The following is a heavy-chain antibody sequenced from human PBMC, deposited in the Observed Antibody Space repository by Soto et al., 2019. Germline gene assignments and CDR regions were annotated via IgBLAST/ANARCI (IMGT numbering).Heavy chain of an antibody. D-gene: IGHD6-6*01. J-gene: IGHJ4*02. CDR1: GGTFSSYA. CDR2: IIPIFGTA. CDR3: ARGYSSSSDGFDY. V-gene: IGHV1-69*13. Sequence: GASVKVSCKASGGTFSSYAISWVRQTPGQGLEWMGGIIPIFGTANYAQKFQGRVTITADESTSTAYMELSSLRSEDTAVYYCARGYSSSSDGFDYWGQGTLVTVSS.